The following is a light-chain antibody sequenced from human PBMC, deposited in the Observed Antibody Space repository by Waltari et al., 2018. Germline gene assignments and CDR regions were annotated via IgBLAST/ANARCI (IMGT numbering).Light chain of an antibody. CDR1: SSDGGGYNS. V-gene: IGLV2-14*03. CDR2: DVS. CDR3: SSQSSDNVVL. J-gene: IGLJ2*01. Sequence: QSALPQPASVSGSPGQSITISCTGTSSDGGGYNSVSWYQDHPGQAPKVIIYDVSDRPSGISERFSGSKSGNTASLTISGLQAEDEADYYCSSQSSDNVVLFGGGTKLTVL.